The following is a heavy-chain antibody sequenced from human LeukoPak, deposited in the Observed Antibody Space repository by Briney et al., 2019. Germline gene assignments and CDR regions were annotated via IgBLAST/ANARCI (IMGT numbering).Heavy chain of an antibody. CDR2: INSDGSST. CDR1: GFTVRSYW. J-gene: IGHJ4*02. V-gene: IGHV3-74*01. CDR3: TYGQLNTYYYDSSGYYLFGY. Sequence: GGSLRLSCAASGFTVRSYWMHWVRQAPGKGLVWVSRINSDGSSTSYADSVKGRFTISRDNAKNTLYLQMNSLRAEDTAVYFCTYGQLNTYYYDSSGYYLFGYWGQGTLVTVSS. D-gene: IGHD3-22*01.